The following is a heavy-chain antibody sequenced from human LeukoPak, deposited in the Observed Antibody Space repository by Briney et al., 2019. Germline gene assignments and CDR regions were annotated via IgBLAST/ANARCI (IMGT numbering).Heavy chain of an antibody. D-gene: IGHD7-27*01. V-gene: IGHV3-23*01. CDR1: GFTFSTNA. J-gene: IGHJ4*02. CDR3: TKTWGSKGSDF. Sequence: PGGSLRLSCVASGFTFSTNAMNWVRQAPGKGLEWVSGISDNGDSRYYADSVKGRFNIPRDNSMNTLYLQMSNLRAEDTAVYYCTKTWGSKGSDFWGQGVLVTVSS. CDR2: ISDNGDSR.